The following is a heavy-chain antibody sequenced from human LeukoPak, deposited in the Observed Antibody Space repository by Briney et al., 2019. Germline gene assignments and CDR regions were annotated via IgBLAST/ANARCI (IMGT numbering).Heavy chain of an antibody. CDR2: IYYSGST. V-gene: IGHV4-59*01. CDR1: GLTFSDYA. D-gene: IGHD5-18*01. Sequence: PGGSLRLSCAASGLTFSDYAMSWIRQPPGKGLEWIGYIYYSGSTNYNPSLKSRVTISVDTSKNQFSLKLSSVTAADTAVYYCARGDTAMVKEDAFDIWGQGTMVTVSS. J-gene: IGHJ3*02. CDR3: ARGDTAMVKEDAFDI.